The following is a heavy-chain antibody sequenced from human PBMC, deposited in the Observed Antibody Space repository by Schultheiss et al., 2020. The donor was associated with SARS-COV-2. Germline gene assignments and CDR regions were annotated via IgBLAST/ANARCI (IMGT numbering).Heavy chain of an antibody. CDR3: ARDQRYCSGGSCYVRGRHGMDV. V-gene: IGHV4-59*12. J-gene: IGHJ6*02. CDR2: IYYSGGT. Sequence: SQTLSLTCTVSGGSISSYYWSWIRQPPGKGLEWIGYIYYSGGTNYSPSLKSRVTISVDTSKNQFSLKLSSVTAADTAVYYCARDQRYCSGGSCYVRGRHGMDVWGQGTTVTVSS. D-gene: IGHD2-15*01. CDR1: GGSISSYY.